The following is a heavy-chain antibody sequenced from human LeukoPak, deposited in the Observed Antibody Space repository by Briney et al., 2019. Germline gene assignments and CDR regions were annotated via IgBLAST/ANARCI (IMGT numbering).Heavy chain of an antibody. Sequence: SETLSLTCAVSGGSISSGGYSWSWLRQPPGKGLEWIGYIYHSGSTYYNPSLKSRVTISVDRSKNQFSLKLSSVTAADTAVYYCAREGLGNSYAFDIWGQGTMVTVSS. CDR2: IYHSGST. V-gene: IGHV4-30-2*01. D-gene: IGHD4-23*01. CDR3: AREGLGNSYAFDI. J-gene: IGHJ3*02. CDR1: GGSISSGGYS.